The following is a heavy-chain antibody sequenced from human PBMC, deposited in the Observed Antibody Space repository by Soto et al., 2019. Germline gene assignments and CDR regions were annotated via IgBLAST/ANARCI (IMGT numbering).Heavy chain of an antibody. D-gene: IGHD3-10*01. Sequence: QVQLVESGGGVVQPGRSLRLSCAASGFTFSSYGMHWVRQAPGKGLEWVAVIWHDGSNKYYADSVKGRFTTSRDNSKNTLYLQMNSLRAEDTAVYYCAREFGISGVYYFDYWGQGTLVTVSS. V-gene: IGHV3-33*01. CDR1: GFTFSSYG. J-gene: IGHJ4*02. CDR3: AREFGISGVYYFDY. CDR2: IWHDGSNK.